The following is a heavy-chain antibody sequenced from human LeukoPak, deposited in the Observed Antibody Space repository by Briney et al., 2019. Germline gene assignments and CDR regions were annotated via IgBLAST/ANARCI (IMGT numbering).Heavy chain of an antibody. J-gene: IGHJ4*02. CDR1: GYSFTNYW. V-gene: IGHV5-51*01. Sequence: GESLKISCNGSGYSFTNYWIGWVRQMPGKGLEWMGVIYPGDSDTRYSPSFQGQVTISADKSITTAYLQWSSLKASDTAMYYGARSKDYSGAFLPSYSWGQGTLVTLSS. CDR3: ARSKDYSGAFLPSYS. CDR2: IYPGDSDT. D-gene: IGHD1-26*01.